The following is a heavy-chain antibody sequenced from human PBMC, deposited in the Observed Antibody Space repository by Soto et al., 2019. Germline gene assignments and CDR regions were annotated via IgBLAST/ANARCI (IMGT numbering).Heavy chain of an antibody. CDR1: GYTFTSYA. D-gene: IGHD5-18*01. CDR2: INAGNGNT. V-gene: IGHV1-3*01. Sequence: ASVKVSCKASGYTFTSYAMHWVRQAPGQRLEWMGWINAGNGNTKYSQKFQGRVTITRDTSASTAYMELSSLRSEDTAVYYCAREEIQLWLPGGFDYWGQGTLVTVSS. CDR3: AREEIQLWLPGGFDY. J-gene: IGHJ4*02.